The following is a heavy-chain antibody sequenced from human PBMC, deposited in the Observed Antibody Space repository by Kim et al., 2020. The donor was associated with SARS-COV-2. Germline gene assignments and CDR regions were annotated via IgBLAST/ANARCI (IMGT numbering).Heavy chain of an antibody. CDR3: ARDLSYTLGLDV. V-gene: IGHV3-53*01. J-gene: IGHJ6*02. CDR2: LYSGGST. D-gene: IGHD3-16*02. Sequence: GGSLRLSCAASGFTVSSNSMTWVRQAPGQGLEWVSVLYSGGSTNYADSVKGRFTISRDNSKNTLYLQMNSLRAEDTAVYYCARDLSYTLGLDVWGQGTTVIVSS. CDR1: GFTVSSNS.